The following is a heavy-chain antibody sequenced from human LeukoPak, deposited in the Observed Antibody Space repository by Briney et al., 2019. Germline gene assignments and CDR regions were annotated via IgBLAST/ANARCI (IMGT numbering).Heavy chain of an antibody. CDR1: GGSFSGYY. Sequence: SETLSLTCAVYGGSFSGYYWSWIRQPPGKGLEWIGEINHSGSTNYNPSLKSRVTISVDTSKNQFSLKLSSVTAADTAVYYCARVIEYSSGPDYWGQGTLVTVSS. D-gene: IGHD6-19*01. CDR2: INHSGST. V-gene: IGHV4-34*01. CDR3: ARVIEYSSGPDY. J-gene: IGHJ4*02.